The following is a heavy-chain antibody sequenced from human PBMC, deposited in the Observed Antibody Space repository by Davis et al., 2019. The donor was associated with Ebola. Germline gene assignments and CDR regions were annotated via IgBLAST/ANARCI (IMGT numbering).Heavy chain of an antibody. J-gene: IGHJ4*02. CDR1: GFTFSTYW. V-gene: IGHV3-7*04. CDR2: TNEDGSQK. D-gene: IGHD4/OR15-4a*01. Sequence: GESLKISCAASGFTFSTYWMSWVRQAPEKGLEWVAKTNEDGSQKYYVDSVKGRFTISRDNAKNSLYLQVNNLGSDDTAVYYCARGGGTMENRYWGQGTLVTVSS. CDR3: ARGGGTMENRY.